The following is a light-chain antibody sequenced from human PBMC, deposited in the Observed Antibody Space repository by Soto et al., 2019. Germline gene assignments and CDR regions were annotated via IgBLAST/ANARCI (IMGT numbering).Light chain of an antibody. CDR2: DAS. V-gene: IGKV3-11*01. CDR3: LQHVNFSWT. J-gene: IGKJ1*01. CDR1: KRVSSY. Sequence: EIVLAQSTATLSLSPGERATLSCRPSKRVSSYLAWYQQKPGQAPRLLIYDASNRATGIQARFSGSGSGTDVTLTISSLAPEDFAVYYCLQHVNFSWTFGQGTKVEIK.